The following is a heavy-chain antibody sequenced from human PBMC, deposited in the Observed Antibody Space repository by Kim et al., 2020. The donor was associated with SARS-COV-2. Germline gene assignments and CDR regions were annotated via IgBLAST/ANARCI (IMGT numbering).Heavy chain of an antibody. D-gene: IGHD1-7*01. CDR2: ITGGGGHT. V-gene: IGHV3-23*01. J-gene: IGHJ4*02. CDR1: GFTFSSYA. Sequence: GGSLRLSCAASGFTFSSYAMHWVRQAPGKGLEWVSGITGGGGHTYYADSMEGRFTISRDNSKNMLFLQMNSLRVEDTAMYYCAKKTLGLELPPDDWGQGSLVTVSS. CDR3: AKKTLGLELPPDD.